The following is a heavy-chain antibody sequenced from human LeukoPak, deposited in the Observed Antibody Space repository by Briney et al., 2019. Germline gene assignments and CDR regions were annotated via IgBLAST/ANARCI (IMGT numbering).Heavy chain of an antibody. CDR2: ISTSGNTM. Sequence: GGSLRLSCAASRFTFSDYYMSWIRQAPGKGLEWVSYISTSGNTMYYADSVKGRFTISRDNAKNSLFLQMNSLRAEDTAVYYCARVSGYFWSGYFFDYWGQGTLVTVSS. CDR3: ARVSGYFWSGYFFDY. J-gene: IGHJ4*02. V-gene: IGHV3-11*04. D-gene: IGHD3-3*01. CDR1: RFTFSDYY.